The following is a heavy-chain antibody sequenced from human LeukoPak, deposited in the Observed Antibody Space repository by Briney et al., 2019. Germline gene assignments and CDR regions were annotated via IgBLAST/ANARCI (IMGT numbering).Heavy chain of an antibody. V-gene: IGHV4-38-2*02. J-gene: IGHJ4*02. CDR2: IYHSGNT. D-gene: IGHD4-11*01. Sequence: SETPSLTCTVSGYSISSGYYWAWIRQPPGKGLDWIGSIYHSGNTYYNPSLKSRVTISVDTSKNQFSLKLTSVTVADTAVYYCARHPDDYSSYRYFDYWGQGTLVTVSS. CDR3: ARHPDDYSSYRYFDY. CDR1: GYSISSGYY.